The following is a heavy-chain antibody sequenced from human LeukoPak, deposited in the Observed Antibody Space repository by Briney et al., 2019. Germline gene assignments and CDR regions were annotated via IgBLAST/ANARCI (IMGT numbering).Heavy chain of an antibody. J-gene: IGHJ3*02. CDR1: GGSISSYY. V-gene: IGHV4-59*08. D-gene: IGHD5-12*01. CDR2: IYYSGST. Sequence: SETLSLTCTVSGGSISSYYWSWIRQPPGKGLEWIGYIYYSGSTNYNPSLKSRVTISVDTSKNQFSLKLSSATAADTAVYYCARRGQAMGATIKGDAFDIWGQGTMVTVSP. CDR3: ARRGQAMGATIKGDAFDI.